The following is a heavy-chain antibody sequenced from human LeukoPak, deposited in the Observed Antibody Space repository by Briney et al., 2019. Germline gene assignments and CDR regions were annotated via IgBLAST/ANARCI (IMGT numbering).Heavy chain of an antibody. CDR3: AGVGYCTGGSCYGVDY. Sequence: SETLSPTCTVSGGSISSGSYYWSWIRQPAGKGLEWIGRIYTSGSTNYNPSLKSRVTISVDTSKNQFSLKLSSVTAADTAVYFCAGVGYCTGGSCYGVDYWGQGTLVTVSS. V-gene: IGHV4-61*02. CDR1: GGSISSGSYY. J-gene: IGHJ4*02. CDR2: IYTSGST. D-gene: IGHD2-15*01.